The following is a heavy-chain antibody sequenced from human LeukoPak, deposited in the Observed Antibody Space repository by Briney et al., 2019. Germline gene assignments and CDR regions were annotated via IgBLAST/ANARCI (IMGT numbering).Heavy chain of an antibody. D-gene: IGHD3-3*01. V-gene: IGHV1-18*01. Sequence: ASVKVSCKASGYTFTSYCISGVRQAPGQGLQWMGWISTDNGDTNFAQKLQGRVTVTTDTSPSTGYMDLRSLGTDDTAYCFCAKDYFCSALTCDDCLDPWGQGTLVTVSS. CDR2: ISTDNGDT. J-gene: IGHJ5*02. CDR1: GYTFTSYC. CDR3: AKDYFCSALTCDDCLDP.